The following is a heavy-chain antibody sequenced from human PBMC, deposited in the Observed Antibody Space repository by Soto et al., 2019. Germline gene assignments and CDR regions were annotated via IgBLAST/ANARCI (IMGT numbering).Heavy chain of an antibody. Sequence: SETLSLTCAVSGGSISSDTWWSWVRQPPGKGLEWIGEIYHSGSTNFNPSLKSRVTISVDKSKNQFSLNLSSVTAADTAVYYCARGSYYYGTSGYSNSIDYWGQGTLVTVSS. V-gene: IGHV4-4*02. CDR3: ARGSYYYGTSGYSNSIDY. D-gene: IGHD3-22*01. CDR1: GGSISSDTW. J-gene: IGHJ4*02. CDR2: IYHSGST.